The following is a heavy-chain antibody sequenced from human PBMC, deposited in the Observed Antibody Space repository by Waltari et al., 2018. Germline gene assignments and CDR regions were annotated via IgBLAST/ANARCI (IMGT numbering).Heavy chain of an antibody. CDR3: DYYDSSGYSFDY. CDR1: GDSISSSHYY. J-gene: IGHJ4*02. D-gene: IGHD3-22*01. CDR2: IYYSGNT. Sequence: QLQESGPGLMKTSETLSLTCTVSGDSISSSHYYWGWIRQPPGKGLEWIGSIYYSGNTYYNPSLKSRATVAVDTSKNQFALNLISVTAADTAVYFCDYYDSSGYSFDYWGQGTLVTVSS. V-gene: IGHV4-39*06.